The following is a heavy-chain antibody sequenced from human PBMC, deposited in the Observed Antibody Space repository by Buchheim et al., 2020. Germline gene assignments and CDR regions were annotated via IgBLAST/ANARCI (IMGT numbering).Heavy chain of an antibody. D-gene: IGHD3-3*01. V-gene: IGHV3-33*01. Sequence: QVQLVESGGGVVQPGRSLRLSCAASGFTFSSYGMHWVRQAPGKGLEWVAVIWYDGSNKYYADSVKGRFTISRDNAKNSLYLQMNSLSAEDTALYYCARDRGVVEAFDIWGQGT. CDR3: ARDRGVVEAFDI. CDR1: GFTFSSYG. CDR2: IWYDGSNK. J-gene: IGHJ3*02.